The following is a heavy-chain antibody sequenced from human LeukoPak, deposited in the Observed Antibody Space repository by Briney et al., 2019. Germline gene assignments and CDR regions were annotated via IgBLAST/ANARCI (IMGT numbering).Heavy chain of an antibody. CDR1: GGSISSSSYY. D-gene: IGHD3-22*01. CDR3: ARGPVVVGAFDI. J-gene: IGHJ3*02. V-gene: IGHV4-39*07. Sequence: SETLSLTCTVSGGSISSSSYYWGWIRQPPGKGLEWIGSIYYSGSTYYNPSLKSRVTISVDTSKNQFSLKLSSVTAADTAVYYCARGPVVVGAFDIWGQGTMVTVSS. CDR2: IYYSGST.